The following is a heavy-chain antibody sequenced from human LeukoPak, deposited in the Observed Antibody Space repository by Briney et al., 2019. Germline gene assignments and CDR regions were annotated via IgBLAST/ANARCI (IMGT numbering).Heavy chain of an antibody. J-gene: IGHJ5*02. D-gene: IGHD3-10*01. V-gene: IGHV4-4*07. Sequence: SETLSLTCTVSGGSISGYYWSWIRQPAGKGLEWIGRIYTSGSTNYNPSLKSRVTISVDTSKNQFSLKLSSVTAADTAVYYCARDGYGSGSYSAWGQGTLVTVSS. CDR2: IYTSGST. CDR3: ARDGYGSGSYSA. CDR1: GGSISGYY.